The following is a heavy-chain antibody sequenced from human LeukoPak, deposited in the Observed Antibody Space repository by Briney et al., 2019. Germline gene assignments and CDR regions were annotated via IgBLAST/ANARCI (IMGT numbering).Heavy chain of an antibody. V-gene: IGHV3-30-3*01. D-gene: IGHD2-21*01. Sequence: GGSLRLSCAASGFTFSTYEMNWVRQAPGKGLEWVADIASDGSHTFYVESVKGRFTISRDNSKNTLYLQMNSLRAEDTAVYFCARERQDTILHSGAFDIWGQGTMVTVSS. CDR3: ARERQDTILHSGAFDI. J-gene: IGHJ3*02. CDR2: IASDGSHT. CDR1: GFTFSTYE.